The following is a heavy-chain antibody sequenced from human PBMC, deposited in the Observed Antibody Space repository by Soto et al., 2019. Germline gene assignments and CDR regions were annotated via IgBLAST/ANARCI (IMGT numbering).Heavy chain of an antibody. CDR1: GGTFSSYA. D-gene: IGHD3-10*01. V-gene: IGHV1-69*01. CDR2: IIPIFGTA. Sequence: QVQLVQSGAEVKKPGSSVKVSCKASGGTFSSYAISWVRQAPGQGLEWMGGIIPIFGTANYAQKFQGRVTITADESTSTAYMELSSLRSEDTAVYYCARDENYGSGKNPLRQRYYYYYYGMDVWGQGTTVTVSS. CDR3: ARDENYGSGKNPLRQRYYYYYYGMDV. J-gene: IGHJ6*02.